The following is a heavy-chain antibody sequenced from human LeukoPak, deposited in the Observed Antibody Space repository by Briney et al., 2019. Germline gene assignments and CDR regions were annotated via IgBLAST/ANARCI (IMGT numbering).Heavy chain of an antibody. D-gene: IGHD3-10*01. CDR3: ARLHYGSAYYFDY. CDR1: GGSISSSSYY. Sequence: SETLSLTCTVSGGSISSSSYYWGWIRQPPGKGLEWNGSIYYSGSTYYNPSLKSRVTISVDTSKNQFSLKLSSVTAADTAVYYCARLHYGSAYYFDYWGQGTLVTVSS. CDR2: IYYSGST. J-gene: IGHJ4*02. V-gene: IGHV4-39*01.